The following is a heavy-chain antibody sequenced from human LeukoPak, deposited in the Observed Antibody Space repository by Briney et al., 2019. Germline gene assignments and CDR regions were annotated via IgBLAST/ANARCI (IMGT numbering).Heavy chain of an antibody. CDR3: ARESFVLRYFDKEKGYFDY. D-gene: IGHD3-9*01. J-gene: IGHJ4*02. CDR2: TSSSSSYI. CDR1: GFTFSSYS. V-gene: IGHV3-21*01. Sequence: GGSLRLSCAASGFTFSSYSMNWVRQAPGKGLEWVSSTSSSSSYIYYADSVKGRFTISRDNAKNSLYLQMNSLRAEDTAVYYCARESFVLRYFDKEKGYFDYWGQGTLVTVSS.